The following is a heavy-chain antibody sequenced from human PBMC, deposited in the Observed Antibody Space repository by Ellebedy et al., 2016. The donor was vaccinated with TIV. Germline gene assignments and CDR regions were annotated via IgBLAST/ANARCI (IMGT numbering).Heavy chain of an antibody. Sequence: GESLKISCEASGFTFSDYYMSWIRQAPGKGLEWVSYISSSGSTIYYADSVKGRFTISRDNAKNSLYLQMNSLRAEDTAVYYCARDHTATPHDYWGQGTLVTVSS. J-gene: IGHJ4*02. V-gene: IGHV3-11*04. CDR2: ISSSGSTI. D-gene: IGHD5-18*01. CDR3: ARDHTATPHDY. CDR1: GFTFSDYY.